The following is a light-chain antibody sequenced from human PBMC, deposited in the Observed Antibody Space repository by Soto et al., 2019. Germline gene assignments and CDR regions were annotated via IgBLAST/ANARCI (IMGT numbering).Light chain of an antibody. J-gene: IGKJ4*02. V-gene: IGKV1-12*01. CDR1: KDMNGR. CDR2: DVS. Sequence: IQMTQSPASLAAPTGDAIAIPSRARKDMNGRLNWYQQKPGKAPRLVIYDVSTMQSGVPSRISGSGSGTDFTLTISSLQPEDFATYYCQQANSFPLTFGGGTKVDI. CDR3: QQANSFPLT.